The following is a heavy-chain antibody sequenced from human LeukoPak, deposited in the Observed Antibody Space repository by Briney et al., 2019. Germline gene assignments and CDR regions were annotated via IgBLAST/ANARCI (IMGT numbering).Heavy chain of an antibody. V-gene: IGHV1-46*01. CDR3: ARDNSVGDVAWWFDP. D-gene: IGHD1-26*01. CDR1: GYTFTRFY. J-gene: IGHJ5*02. CDR2: INPSDGGR. Sequence: ASVKVSCKASGYTFTRFYMHWVRQAPGQGLEWMGIINPSDGGRSYAQKFQGRVTMTRDMSTTTDYMELSSLRSEDTAVYYCARDNSVGDVAWWFDPWGQGTLVTVSS.